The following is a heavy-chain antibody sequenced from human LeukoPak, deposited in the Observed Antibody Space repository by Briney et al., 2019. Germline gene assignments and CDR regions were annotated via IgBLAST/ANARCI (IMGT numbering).Heavy chain of an antibody. CDR2: ISAYNGNT. J-gene: IGHJ4*02. Sequence: GSSVKVSCKASGGTFTSYGISWVRQAPGQGLEWMGWISAYNGNTNYAQKLQGRVTMTTDTSTSTAYMELRSLRPDDTAVYYCARGARLRITIFGVVLRGVDYWGQGTLVTVSS. CDR3: ARGARLRITIFGVVLRGVDY. CDR1: GGTFTSYG. V-gene: IGHV1-18*01. D-gene: IGHD3-3*01.